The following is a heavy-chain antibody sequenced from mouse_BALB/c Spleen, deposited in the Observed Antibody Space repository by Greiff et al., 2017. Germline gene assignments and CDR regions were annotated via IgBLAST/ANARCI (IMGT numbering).Heavy chain of an antibody. Sequence: VQLKQSGPELVKPGASVKIPCKASGYTFTYYNMDWVKQSHGKSLEWIGDINPNNGGTIYNQKFKGKATLTVDKSSSTAYMELRSLTSEDTAVYYCARYYRYDEVPYFDYWGQGTTLTVSS. D-gene: IGHD2-14*01. CDR1: GYTFTYYN. CDR3: ARYYRYDEVPYFDY. CDR2: INPNNGGT. J-gene: IGHJ2*01. V-gene: IGHV1-18*01.